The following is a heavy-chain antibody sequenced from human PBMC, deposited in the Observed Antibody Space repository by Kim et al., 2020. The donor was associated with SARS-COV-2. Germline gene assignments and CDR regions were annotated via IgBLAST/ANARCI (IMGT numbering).Heavy chain of an antibody. CDR2: INHSGST. CDR1: GGSFSGYY. Sequence: SETLSLTCAVYGGSFSGYYWSWIRQPPGKGLEWIGEINHSGSTNYNPSLKSRVTISVDTSKNQFSLKLSSVTAADTAVYYCARLGRWLRGRTVTYLFDYWRQGPLVTFSS. V-gene: IGHV4-34*01. J-gene: IGHJ4*02. D-gene: IGHD4-17*01. CDR3: ARLGRWLRGRTVTYLFDY.